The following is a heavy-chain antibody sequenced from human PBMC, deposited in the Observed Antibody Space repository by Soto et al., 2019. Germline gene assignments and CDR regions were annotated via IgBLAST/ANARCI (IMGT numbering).Heavy chain of an antibody. D-gene: IGHD6-13*01. CDR2: IYYRGST. Sequence: QVQLQESGPGLVKPSQTLSLTCTVSGGSISSGAYFWSWIRQHPGRGLEWIGYIYYRGSTHYNPALKSRLTISVDTSKNQFSLNLTSVTAADTAVYYCARAEGYSSSWGLLDPWGQGTLVPVSS. CDR3: ARAEGYSSSWGLLDP. J-gene: IGHJ5*02. V-gene: IGHV4-31*03. CDR1: GGSISSGAYF.